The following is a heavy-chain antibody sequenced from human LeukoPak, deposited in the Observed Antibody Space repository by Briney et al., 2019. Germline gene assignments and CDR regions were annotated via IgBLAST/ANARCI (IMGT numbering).Heavy chain of an antibody. V-gene: IGHV1-69*06. CDR2: IIPIFGTA. Sequence: SVRVSCKASGGTFSSYAISWVRQAPGQGLEWMGRIIPIFGTANYAQKFQGRVTITADKSTSTAYMELSSLRSEDTAVYYCARDYSGYPGGATGYWGQGTLVTVSS. D-gene: IGHD5-12*01. J-gene: IGHJ4*02. CDR3: ARDYSGYPGGATGY. CDR1: GGTFSSYA.